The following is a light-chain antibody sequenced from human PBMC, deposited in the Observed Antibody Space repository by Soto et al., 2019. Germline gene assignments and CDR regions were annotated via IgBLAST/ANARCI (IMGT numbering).Light chain of an antibody. CDR3: QQFGTSPYT. CDR1: QSVSGYY. J-gene: IGKJ2*01. V-gene: IGKV3-20*01. Sequence: ESVLTQSPGTLSLSPGDSATLSCRASQSVSGYYLAWYQQKPGQAPRLLIYGASSRATGIPDRFSGSGSGTDFTLTISRLEPEDFALYYCQQFGTSPYTFGQGTMLEIK. CDR2: GAS.